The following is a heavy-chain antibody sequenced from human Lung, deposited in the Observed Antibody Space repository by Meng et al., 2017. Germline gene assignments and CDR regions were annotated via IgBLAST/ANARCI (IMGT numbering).Heavy chain of an antibody. CDR2: IKTKSDGGTT. CDR3: TTLGNWEFNY. V-gene: IGHV3-15*05. Sequence: GESLKISCAASGFNYKEAWMSWVRQAPGKGLEWVGRIKTKSDGGTTDYAAPLEGRFIISRNDSTNTLYLQMNSLGIDDTAVYYCTTLGNWEFNYWGQGTLVTVSS. J-gene: IGHJ4*02. CDR1: GFNYKEAW. D-gene: IGHD1-26*01.